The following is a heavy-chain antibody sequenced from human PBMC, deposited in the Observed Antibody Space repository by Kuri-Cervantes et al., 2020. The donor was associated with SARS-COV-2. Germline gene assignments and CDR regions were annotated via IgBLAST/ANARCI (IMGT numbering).Heavy chain of an antibody. V-gene: IGHV3-23*01. D-gene: IGHD6-13*01. Sequence: GESLKISCAASGFSVSSNFMSWVRQAPGKGLEWVSAISGSGGSTYYADSVKGRFTISRDNSKNTLYLQMNSLRAEDTAVYYCARDSRGAPGIAAAATLGNYGMDVWGQGTTVTVSS. J-gene: IGHJ6*02. CDR1: GFSVSSNF. CDR3: ARDSRGAPGIAAAATLGNYGMDV. CDR2: ISGSGGST.